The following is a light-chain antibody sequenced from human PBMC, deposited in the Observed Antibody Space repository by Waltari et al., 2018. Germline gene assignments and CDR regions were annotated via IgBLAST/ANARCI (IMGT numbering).Light chain of an antibody. J-gene: IGLJ1*01. CDR2: EVN. V-gene: IGLV2-8*01. CDR3: SSYAGSSLYV. Sequence: QSALTQPPSASGSPGQSVTISCTGTSRDVGGYKYVSWYQQHPGKAPRLIIYEVNRRPSGVPDRFAGSKSGNTASLTVSGLQAEDEADYYCSSYAGSSLYVFGTGTKLTVL. CDR1: SRDVGGYKY.